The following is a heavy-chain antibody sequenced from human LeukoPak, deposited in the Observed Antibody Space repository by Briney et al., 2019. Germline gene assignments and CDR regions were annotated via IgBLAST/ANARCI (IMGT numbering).Heavy chain of an antibody. CDR1: GGTFSSYA. D-gene: IGHD5-12*01. CDR3: ARAGTRPVATVDY. Sequence: SVKVSCKASGGTFSSYAISWVRQAPGQGLEWMGRIIPILDIANYAQKFQGRVTITADKSTSTAYMELSSLRSEDTAVYYCARAGTRPVATVDYWGQGTLVTVSS. J-gene: IGHJ4*02. CDR2: IIPILDIA. V-gene: IGHV1-69*04.